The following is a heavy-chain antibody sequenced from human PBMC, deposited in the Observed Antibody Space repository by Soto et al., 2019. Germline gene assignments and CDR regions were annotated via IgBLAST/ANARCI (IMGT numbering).Heavy chain of an antibody. CDR3: AREGDSSGWYNWFDP. D-gene: IGHD3-22*01. Sequence: PGGSLRLSCAAFGFTFSSYSMNWVRQAPGKGLEWVSYISSSSSTIYYADSVKGRFAISRDNAKNSLYLQMNSLRAEDTAVYYCAREGDSSGWYNWFDPWGQGTLVTVSS. CDR2: ISSSSSTI. J-gene: IGHJ5*02. CDR1: GFTFSSYS. V-gene: IGHV3-48*01.